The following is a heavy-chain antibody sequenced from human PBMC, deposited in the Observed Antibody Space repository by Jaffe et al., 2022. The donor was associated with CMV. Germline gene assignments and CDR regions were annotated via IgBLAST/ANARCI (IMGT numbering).Heavy chain of an antibody. Sequence: QVQLVQSGAEVKKPGASVKVSCKASGYTFTSYYMHWVRQAPGQGLEWMGIINPSGGSTSYAQKFQGRVTMTRDTSTSTVYMELSSLRSEDTAVYYCARGGPVRCSGGSCYGAFDIWGQGTMVTVSS. CDR3: ARGGPVRCSGGSCYGAFDI. CDR1: GYTFTSYY. D-gene: IGHD2-15*01. CDR2: INPSGGST. J-gene: IGHJ3*02. V-gene: IGHV1-46*01.